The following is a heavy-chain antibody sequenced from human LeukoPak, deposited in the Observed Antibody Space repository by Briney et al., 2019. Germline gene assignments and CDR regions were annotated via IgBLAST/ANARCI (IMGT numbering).Heavy chain of an antibody. CDR3: ARASEYYGSLDY. CDR1: GYTFTSYD. V-gene: IGHV1-8*03. D-gene: IGHD3-10*01. CDR2: MNPNSGNS. Sequence: ASVKVSCKASGYTFTSYDINWVRQATGQGLEWMGWMNPNSGNSGYAQKFQGRVTITRNTSISTAYMELSSLRSDDTAVYYCARASEYYGSLDYWGQGTLVTVSS. J-gene: IGHJ4*02.